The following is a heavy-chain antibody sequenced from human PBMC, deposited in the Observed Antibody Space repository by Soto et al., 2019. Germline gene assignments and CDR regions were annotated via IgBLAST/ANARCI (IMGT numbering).Heavy chain of an antibody. V-gene: IGHV3-74*01. CDR3: ARDLPTCYDFWSGYWPYYGMGV. D-gene: IGHD3-3*01. CDR1: GFTFSSYW. CDR2: INRDGSST. Sequence: GGSLRLSCAASGFTFSSYWMHWVRQAPGKGLVWVSRINRDGSSTSYADSVKGRFTISRDNAKNTPYLQMNSLRAEDTAVYYCARDLPTCYDFWSGYWPYYGMGVWGQGTTVTVSS. J-gene: IGHJ6*02.